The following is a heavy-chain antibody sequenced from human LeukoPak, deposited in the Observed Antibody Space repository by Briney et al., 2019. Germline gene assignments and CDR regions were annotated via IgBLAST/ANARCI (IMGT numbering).Heavy chain of an antibody. CDR2: IYHSGST. D-gene: IGHD6-19*01. CDR3: AREGGGYSSGRVWFDP. Sequence: SGTLSLTCAVSGGSISSSNWWSWIRQPPGKGLEWIGEIYHSGSTNYNPSLKSRVTISVDTSKNQFSLKLSSVTAADTAVYYCAREGGGYSSGRVWFDPWGQGTLVTVSS. V-gene: IGHV4-4*02. CDR1: GGSISSSNW. J-gene: IGHJ5*02.